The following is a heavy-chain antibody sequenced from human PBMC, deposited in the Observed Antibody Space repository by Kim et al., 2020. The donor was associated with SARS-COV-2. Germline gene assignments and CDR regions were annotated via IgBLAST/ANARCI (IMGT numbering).Heavy chain of an antibody. CDR3: ARDQVPGGSSSQTGDYYYGMEV. Sequence: SETLSLTCTVSGGSISSGGYYWSWIRQHPGKGLEWIGYIYYSGSTYYNPSLKSRVTISVDTSKNQFSLKLRSVTAADTAVYYCARDQVPGGSSSQTGDYYYGMEVWGQGTTVTVSS. V-gene: IGHV4-31*03. CDR2: IYYSGST. J-gene: IGHJ6*02. D-gene: IGHD6-13*01. CDR1: GGSISSGGYY.